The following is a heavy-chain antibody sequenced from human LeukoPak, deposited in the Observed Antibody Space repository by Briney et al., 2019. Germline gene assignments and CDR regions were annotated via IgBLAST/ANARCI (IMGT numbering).Heavy chain of an antibody. CDR1: GFTFSSYW. D-gene: IGHD2-2*01. CDR2: INTDGSTT. CDR3: NTVTYCSSRAPGDY. V-gene: IGHV3-74*01. J-gene: IGHJ4*02. Sequence: PGGSLRLSCAASGFTFSSYWMYWVRQAPGKGLVWVSRINTDGSTTNYADSVKGRFTISRDNAKNTLYLQMNSLRVEDTAVYYCNTVTYCSSRAPGDYWGQGTLFTISS.